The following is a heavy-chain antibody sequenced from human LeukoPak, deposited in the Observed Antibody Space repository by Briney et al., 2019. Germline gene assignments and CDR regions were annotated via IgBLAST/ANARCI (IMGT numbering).Heavy chain of an antibody. J-gene: IGHJ4*02. V-gene: IGHV1-3*01. D-gene: IGHD4-17*01. CDR3: ARDDYGDYGDY. CDR1: GYIFSSYA. Sequence: ASVKVSCKASGYIFSSYAIHWVRQAPGQRLEWMGWINAGRGNTKYSQKLQGRVTMTTDTSTSTAYMELRSLRSDDTAVYYCARDDYGDYGDYWGQGTLVTVSS. CDR2: INAGRGNT.